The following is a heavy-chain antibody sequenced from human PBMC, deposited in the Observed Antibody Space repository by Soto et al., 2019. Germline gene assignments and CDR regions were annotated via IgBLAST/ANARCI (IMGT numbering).Heavy chain of an antibody. CDR2: IYYSGST. D-gene: IGHD5-18*01. CDR1: GGSISSGGYY. J-gene: IGHJ4*02. CDR3: ALSRSGYSYGTFDY. V-gene: IGHV4-31*03. Sequence: TLSLTCTVSGGSISSGGYYWSWIRQHPGKSLEWIGYIYYSGSTYYNPSLKSRVTISVDTSKNQFSLKLSSVTAADTAVYYCALSRSGYSYGTFDYWGQGTLVTVSS.